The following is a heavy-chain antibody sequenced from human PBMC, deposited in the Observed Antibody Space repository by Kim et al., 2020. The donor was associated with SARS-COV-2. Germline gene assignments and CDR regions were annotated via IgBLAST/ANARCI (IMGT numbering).Heavy chain of an antibody. J-gene: IGHJ4*02. CDR2: IYTDTSST. Sequence: GGSLRLSCAASGFTFSTYAMSWVRQAPGKGLEWVSVIYTDTSSTYYGDSVKGRFTISRDNSRNTLYLQMNSLRAEDTARYYCAKQSMTSAALDHWGRGTL. CDR3: AKQSMTSAALDH. D-gene: IGHD6-25*01. V-gene: IGHV3-23*03. CDR1: GFTFSTYA.